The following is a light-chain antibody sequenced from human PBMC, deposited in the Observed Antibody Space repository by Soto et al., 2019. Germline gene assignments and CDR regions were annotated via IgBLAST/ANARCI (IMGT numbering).Light chain of an antibody. Sequence: QSVLTQPPSASGTPGQRVTISCSGSSSNIGSNTVNWYQQLPGTAPKLLIYSNNQRPSGVPDRFSGSKSGTSASLAISGLQSEDEAAYYCAAWDDSLNGSVVFGGGATLTVL. CDR3: AAWDDSLNGSVV. CDR2: SNN. CDR1: SSNIGSNT. J-gene: IGLJ2*01. V-gene: IGLV1-44*01.